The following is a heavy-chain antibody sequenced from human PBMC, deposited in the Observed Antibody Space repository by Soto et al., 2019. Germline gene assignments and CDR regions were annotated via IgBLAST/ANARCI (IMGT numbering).Heavy chain of an antibody. CDR1: GFTFSSYA. CDR3: ARAGYSSSWKGPGTTYYYYGMDV. V-gene: IGHV3-30-3*01. J-gene: IGHJ6*02. D-gene: IGHD6-13*01. CDR2: ISYDGSNK. Sequence: QVQLVESGGGVVQPGRSLRLSCAASGFTFSSYAMHWVRQAPGKGLEGVAVISYDGSNKYYADSVKGRFTISRDNSKNTLYLQMNSLRAEDTAVYYCARAGYSSSWKGPGTTYYYYGMDVWGQGTTVTVSS.